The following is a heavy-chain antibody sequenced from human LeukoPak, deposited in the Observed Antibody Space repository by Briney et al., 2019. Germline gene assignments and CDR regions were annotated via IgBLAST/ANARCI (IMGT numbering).Heavy chain of an antibody. CDR1: GGSFSGYY. Sequence: PSETLSLTCAVYGGSFSGYYWSWIRQPPGKGLEWIGEINHSGSTNYNPSLKSRVTISVDTSKNQFSLKLSSVTAADTAVYYCARGGAGPRYGYKTADYWGQGTLVTVSS. CDR3: ARGGAGPRYGYKTADY. V-gene: IGHV4-34*01. J-gene: IGHJ4*02. D-gene: IGHD5-18*01. CDR2: INHSGST.